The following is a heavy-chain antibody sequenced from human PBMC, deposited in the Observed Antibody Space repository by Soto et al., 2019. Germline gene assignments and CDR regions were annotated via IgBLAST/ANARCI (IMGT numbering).Heavy chain of an antibody. CDR1: GLDFATYG. D-gene: IGHD1-26*01. CDR2: ISYDGDNI. V-gene: IGHV3-30*18. Sequence: QVQLVESGGGVVQPGRSLRLSCAASGLDFATYGFHWFRQAPGKGLQWVSDISYDGDNIFYVDSVKGRFTISRDNSKNTLFLQMNSLRPEDTAVYYCANSGNSQVWGQGTMVIVSS. CDR3: ANSGNSQV. J-gene: IGHJ3*01.